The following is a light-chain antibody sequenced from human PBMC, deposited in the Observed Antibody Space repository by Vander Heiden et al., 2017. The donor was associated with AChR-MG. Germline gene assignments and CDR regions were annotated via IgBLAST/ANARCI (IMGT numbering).Light chain of an antibody. J-gene: IGKJ2*01. V-gene: IGKV3-15*01. CDR1: QSVSTN. CDR2: GAS. CDR3: QQYNNWPYT. Sequence: EIVMTQSPATLSLSPGERATLPCRARQSVSTNLAWYQQKPGQAPRLLMYGASTRATGIPARFSGSGSGTEFTLTISRLQSEDFAVYYCQQYNNWPYTFGQGTKLEIK.